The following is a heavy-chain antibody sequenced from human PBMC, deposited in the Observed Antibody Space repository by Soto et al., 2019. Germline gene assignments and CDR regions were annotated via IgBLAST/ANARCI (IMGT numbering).Heavy chain of an antibody. Sequence: GGSLRLSCTTSGFTFDTYAISWVRQAPGKGLEWVSGLSGSGDKTYYADSVRGRFTISRDNSKNTLYLQINSLRTEDTAVYRCARLECSGGSCYSGRLIDYHQYYMDVWGKGTTVTVSS. V-gene: IGHV3-23*01. CDR3: ARLECSGGSCYSGRLIDYHQYYMDV. D-gene: IGHD2-15*01. CDR1: GFTFDTYA. CDR2: LSGSGDKT. J-gene: IGHJ6*03.